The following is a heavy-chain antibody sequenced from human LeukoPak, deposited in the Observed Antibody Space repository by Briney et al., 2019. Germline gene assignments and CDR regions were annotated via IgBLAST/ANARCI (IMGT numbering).Heavy chain of an antibody. CDR3: AKELDSSGYFDY. V-gene: IGHV3-74*01. Sequence: GGSLRLSCAASRFTFSSYWMHWVRQAPGKGLVWVSRINSDGSSTSYADSVKGRFTISRDNSKNTLYLQMNSLRAEDTAVYYCAKELDSSGYFDYWGQGTLVTVSS. CDR2: INSDGSST. CDR1: RFTFSSYW. D-gene: IGHD3-22*01. J-gene: IGHJ4*02.